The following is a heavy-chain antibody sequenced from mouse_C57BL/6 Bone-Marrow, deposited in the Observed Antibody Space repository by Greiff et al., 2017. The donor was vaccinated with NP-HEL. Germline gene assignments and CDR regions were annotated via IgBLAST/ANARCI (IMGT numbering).Heavy chain of an antibody. D-gene: IGHD2-2*01. CDR3: ARSVGYDFWRYYFDC. Sequence: VQLQQSGAELARPGASVKLSCKASGYTFTSYGISWVKQRTGQGLEWIGEIYPRSGNTYYNEKFKGKATLTADKSSSTAYMELRSLTSEDSAVYFCARSVGYDFWRYYFDCWGQGTTLTVSS. V-gene: IGHV1-81*01. CDR1: GYTFTSYG. CDR2: IYPRSGNT. J-gene: IGHJ2*01.